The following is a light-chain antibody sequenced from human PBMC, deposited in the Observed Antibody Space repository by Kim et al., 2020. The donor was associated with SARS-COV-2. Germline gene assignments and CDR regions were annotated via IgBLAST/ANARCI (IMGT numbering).Light chain of an antibody. CDR1: PSVSNTY. Sequence: SPGERPTLACRASPSVSNTYVAWYQQKPGQAPRLLIYDTSSRATGIADRFSGSGSGTDFTLTISRLEPEDFAVFYCQHYGSPTLTFGGGTKVDIK. J-gene: IGKJ4*01. CDR3: QHYGSPTLT. V-gene: IGKV3-20*01. CDR2: DTS.